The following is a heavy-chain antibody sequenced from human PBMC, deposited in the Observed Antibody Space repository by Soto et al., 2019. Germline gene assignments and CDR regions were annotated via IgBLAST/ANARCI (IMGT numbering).Heavy chain of an antibody. J-gene: IGHJ5*02. D-gene: IGHD6-19*01. CDR1: GGSFSGYY. CDR3: ARNQGIAVASSGWFDP. Sequence: QVQLQQWGAGLLKPSETLSLTCAVYGGSFSGYYWSWIRQPPGKGLEWIGEINHSGSTNYNPSLKSRVTITVDPSKNQFSLKLSSVTAADPAVYYCARNQGIAVASSGWFDPWGQGTLVTVSS. V-gene: IGHV4-34*01. CDR2: INHSGST.